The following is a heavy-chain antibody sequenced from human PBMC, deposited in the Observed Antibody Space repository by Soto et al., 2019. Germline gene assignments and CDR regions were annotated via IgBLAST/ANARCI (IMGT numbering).Heavy chain of an antibody. CDR2: INSDGSST. Sequence: GGSLRLSCAASGFTFSSYWVHWVRQVPGKGLVWVSRINSDGSSTSYADSVKGRFTISRDNAKNTLYLQMNSLRAEDTAVYYCARGLRGVPLDNWGQGTLVTVSS. V-gene: IGHV3-74*01. D-gene: IGHD3-10*01. CDR3: ARGLRGVPLDN. CDR1: GFTFSSYW. J-gene: IGHJ4*01.